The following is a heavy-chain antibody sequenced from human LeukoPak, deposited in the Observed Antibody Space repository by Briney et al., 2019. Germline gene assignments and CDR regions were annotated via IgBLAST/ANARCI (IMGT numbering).Heavy chain of an antibody. CDR1: GFTFSSYG. Sequence: GGSLRLSCAASGFTFSSYGMTWVRQAPGEGLEWVSVISGSGGSTNYADSVKGRFTISRDNSKNTLYLQMNSLRADDTAVYYCAKPGYYYDTSGSYYIDYWGQGTLVTVSS. CDR3: AKPGYYYDTSGSYYIDY. J-gene: IGHJ4*02. V-gene: IGHV3-23*01. CDR2: ISGSGGST. D-gene: IGHD3-22*01.